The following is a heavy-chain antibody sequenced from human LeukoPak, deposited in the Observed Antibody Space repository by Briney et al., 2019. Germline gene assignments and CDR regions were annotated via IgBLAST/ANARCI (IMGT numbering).Heavy chain of an antibody. CDR3: ASGRGSSRGDY. J-gene: IGHJ4*02. D-gene: IGHD1-26*01. Sequence: KSSETLSLTCAVYGGSFSGYYWNWIRQTPGKGLEWIGEINHSGSTNYNPSLKSRVTISVDTSKNQFSLKLSSVTAADTAVYYCASGRGSSRGDYWGQGTLVTVSS. CDR2: INHSGST. V-gene: IGHV4-34*01. CDR1: GGSFSGYY.